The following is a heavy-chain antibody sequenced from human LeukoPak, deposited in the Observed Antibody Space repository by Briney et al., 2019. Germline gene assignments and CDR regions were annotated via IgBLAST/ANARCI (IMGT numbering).Heavy chain of an antibody. J-gene: IGHJ4*02. V-gene: IGHV3-7*01. CDR2: IRQDGSDK. CDR1: GFTFSSYW. CDR3: ARDGYCSGSSCYSTTDY. D-gene: IGHD2-15*01. Sequence: PGGSLRLSCAASGFTFSSYWMSWVRQAPGKGLEWVANIRQDGSDKYYVDSVKGRFTISRDNAQNSVYLQMASLRAEDTAVYYCARDGYCSGSSCYSTTDYWGQGTLVTVSS.